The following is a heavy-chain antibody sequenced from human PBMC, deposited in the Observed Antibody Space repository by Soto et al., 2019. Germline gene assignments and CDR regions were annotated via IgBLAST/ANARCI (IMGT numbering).Heavy chain of an antibody. CDR1: GFTFSSYS. CDR2: ISSSSTYI. D-gene: IGHD5-12*01. CDR3: ARSPVEIVATSLYWFDS. V-gene: IGHV3-21*01. J-gene: IGHJ5*01. Sequence: EVQLVESGGGLVKPGGSLRLSCAASGFTFSSYSMNWVRQAPGKGLEWVSSISSSSTYIYYADSVKGRFTISRYNAKNLLYLQMNSLRVEDTAGYYCARSPVEIVATSLYWFDSWGQGTLVTVSS.